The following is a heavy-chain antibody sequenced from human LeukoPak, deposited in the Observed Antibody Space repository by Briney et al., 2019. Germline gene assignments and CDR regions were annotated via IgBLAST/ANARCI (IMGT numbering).Heavy chain of an antibody. CDR2: IYTSGST. J-gene: IGHJ4*02. V-gene: IGHV4-4*07. CDR3: ARASPYDFWSGYYVFDY. D-gene: IGHD3-3*01. CDR1: GGSISSYY. Sequence: SETLSLTCTVSGGSISSYYWSWIRQPAGKGLEWIGRIYTSGSTNCNPSLKSRVTMSVDTSKNQFSLKLSSVTAADTAVYYCARASPYDFWSGYYVFDYWGQGTLVTVSS.